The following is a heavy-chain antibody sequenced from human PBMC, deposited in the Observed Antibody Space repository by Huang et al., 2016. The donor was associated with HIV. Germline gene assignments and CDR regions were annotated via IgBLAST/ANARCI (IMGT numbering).Heavy chain of an antibody. Sequence: QVHLVQSGAEVKKPGASVKVSCKASGYTFTSYNINWVRQATGQGLEWMGWMNPSSGNTGYAPKCQGRVTLTRDTSIGTAYRELSSLRSDDTAVYYCARGAVFAFFYYYYSYMDVWGKGTTVTVSS. CDR3: ARGAVFAFFYYYYSYMDV. J-gene: IGHJ6*03. CDR1: GYTFTSYN. D-gene: IGHD2-8*01. CDR2: MNPSSGNT. V-gene: IGHV1-8*01.